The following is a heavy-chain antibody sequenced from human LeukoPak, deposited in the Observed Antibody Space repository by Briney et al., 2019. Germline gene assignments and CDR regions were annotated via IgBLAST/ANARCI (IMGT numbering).Heavy chain of an antibody. J-gene: IGHJ4*02. V-gene: IGHV1-2*02. CDR2: INPNSGGT. D-gene: IGHD3-22*01. Sequence: GASVKVSCKASGYTFTGYYMHWVRQAPGQGLEWMEWINPNSGGTNYAQKFQGRVTMTRDTSISTAYMELSRLRSDDTVVYYCARGGEDYYDSSGYCLDYWGQGTLVTVSS. CDR3: ARGGEDYYDSSGYCLDY. CDR1: GYTFTGYY.